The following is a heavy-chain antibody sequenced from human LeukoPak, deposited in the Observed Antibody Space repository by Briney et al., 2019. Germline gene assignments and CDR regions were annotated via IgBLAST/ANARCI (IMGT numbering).Heavy chain of an antibody. Sequence: SETLSLTCTFSGGSISSGGYYWSWIRQHPGKGLEWIGYIYYSGSTYYDPSLKSRVTISLETSKNQFSLKLSSVTAADPAVYYCARDLGMKVAFDIWGQGTMVTVSS. CDR1: GGSISSGGYY. J-gene: IGHJ3*02. CDR2: IYYSGST. CDR3: ARDLGMKVAFDI. V-gene: IGHV4-31*03. D-gene: IGHD7-27*01.